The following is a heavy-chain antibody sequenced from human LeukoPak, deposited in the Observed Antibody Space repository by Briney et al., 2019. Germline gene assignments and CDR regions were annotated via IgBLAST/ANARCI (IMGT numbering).Heavy chain of an antibody. CDR3: ARSGYSYGLVDY. J-gene: IGHJ4*02. D-gene: IGHD5-18*01. CDR2: IYYNGDT. Sequence: SETLSHTCTVSGGSISSDYWSWIRQPPGKGLEWIGYIYYNGDTNYNPSLKSRVTISVDTSKNQFSLKLSSVTAADTAVYYCARSGYSYGLVDYWGQGTLVTVSS. CDR1: GGSISSDY. V-gene: IGHV4-59*01.